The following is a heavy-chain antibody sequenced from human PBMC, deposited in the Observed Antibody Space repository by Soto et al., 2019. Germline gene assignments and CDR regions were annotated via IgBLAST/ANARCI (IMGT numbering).Heavy chain of an antibody. Sequence: SETLSLTCTVSGGSIDTYYWSWIRQPPGKGLEWIGYIYYSGSTNYNPSLKSRVTISVDTSKNQFSLKLSSVTAADTAVYYCARGVVVVPAAMSSWFDPWGQGTLVTVSS. CDR3: ARGVVVVPAAMSSWFDP. CDR2: IYYSGST. CDR1: GGSIDTYY. J-gene: IGHJ5*02. D-gene: IGHD2-2*01. V-gene: IGHV4-59*01.